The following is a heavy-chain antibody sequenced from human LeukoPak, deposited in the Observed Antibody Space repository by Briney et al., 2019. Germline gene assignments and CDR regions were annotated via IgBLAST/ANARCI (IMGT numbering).Heavy chain of an antibody. J-gene: IGHJ4*02. CDR2: ISYDGSNK. Sequence: GGSLRLSCAASGFTFSSYGMHWVRQAPGKGLEWVAVISYDGSNKYYADSVKGRFTISRDNSKNTLYLQMNSLRAEDTAVYYCAKEATYYYDSSGYYTLYYWGQGTLVTVSS. D-gene: IGHD3-22*01. CDR1: GFTFSSYG. V-gene: IGHV3-30*18. CDR3: AKEATYYYDSSGYYTLYY.